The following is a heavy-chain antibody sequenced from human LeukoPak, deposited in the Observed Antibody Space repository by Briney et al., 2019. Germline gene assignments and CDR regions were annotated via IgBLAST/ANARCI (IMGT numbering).Heavy chain of an antibody. Sequence: PGGSLRLSCAASGFTFSSYGMHWVRQAPGKGLEWVAVISYDGSNKYYADPVKGRFTISRDNSKNTLYLQMNSLRAEDTAVYYCAKDLHWFDPWGQGTLVTVSS. J-gene: IGHJ5*02. CDR1: GFTFSSYG. D-gene: IGHD5/OR15-5a*01. CDR3: AKDLHWFDP. CDR2: ISYDGSNK. V-gene: IGHV3-30*18.